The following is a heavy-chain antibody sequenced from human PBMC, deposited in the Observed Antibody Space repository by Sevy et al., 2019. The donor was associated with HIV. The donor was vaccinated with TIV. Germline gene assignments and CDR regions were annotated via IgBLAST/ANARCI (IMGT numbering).Heavy chain of an antibody. D-gene: IGHD2-8*01. J-gene: IGHJ2*01. V-gene: IGHV4-30-4*01. CDR3: ARGPRGWSDLYWYFGL. CDR2: IYYRGTT. Sequence: SETLSLTCTVSGGSISSGDYYWSWIRQSPRNGLEWIGYIYYRGTTNYNPSLKSRVTISRDTSKNQFSLKLNSVTAADTAVYYCARGPRGWSDLYWYFGLWGRGTLVTVSS. CDR1: GGSISSGDYY.